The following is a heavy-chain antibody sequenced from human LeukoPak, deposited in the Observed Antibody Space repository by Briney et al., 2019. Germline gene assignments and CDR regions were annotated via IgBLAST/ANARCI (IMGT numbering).Heavy chain of an antibody. CDR3: ARHVTFMSRNTIVRGRKDVGLDY. V-gene: IGHV4-39*01. Sequence: SETLSLTCTVSGGSISSSSYYWVWLRQPPGKGLEWIGTIYYSGRTYYNPSLKSRVTFSVDMSKNQFSLKLSSVTAADTAVYYCARHVTFMSRNTIVRGRKDVGLDYWGQGTRVTVSS. D-gene: IGHD3-10*01. J-gene: IGHJ4*02. CDR2: IYYSGRT. CDR1: GGSISSSSYY.